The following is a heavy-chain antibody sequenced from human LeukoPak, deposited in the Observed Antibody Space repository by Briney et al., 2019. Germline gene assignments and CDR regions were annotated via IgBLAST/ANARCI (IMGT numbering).Heavy chain of an antibody. CDR3: ARDQNPRLLWFGEPTGNLDY. D-gene: IGHD3-10*01. CDR2: IIPIFGTA. V-gene: IGHV1-69*06. CDR1: GGTFSSYA. Sequence: SVKVSCKASGGTFSSYAISWVRQAPGQGLEWMGGIIPIFGTANYAQKFQGRVTITADKSTSTAYMELSSLRSEDTAVYYCARDQNPRLLWFGEPTGNLDYWGQGTLVTVSS. J-gene: IGHJ4*02.